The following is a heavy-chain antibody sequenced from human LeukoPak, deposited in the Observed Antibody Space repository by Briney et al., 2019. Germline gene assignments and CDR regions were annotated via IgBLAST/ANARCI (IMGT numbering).Heavy chain of an antibody. CDR1: GGSFSGYY. Sequence: SETLSLTCAVYGGSFSGYYWSWIRQPPGKGLEWIGEIHHSGSTNYNPALKSRVTISVDTSKNQFSLKLSSVTAADTAVYYCARGRIKYCSGGSCYSGSGWFDPWGQGTLVTVSS. CDR2: IHHSGST. CDR3: ARGRIKYCSGGSCYSGSGWFDP. V-gene: IGHV4-34*01. D-gene: IGHD2-15*01. J-gene: IGHJ5*02.